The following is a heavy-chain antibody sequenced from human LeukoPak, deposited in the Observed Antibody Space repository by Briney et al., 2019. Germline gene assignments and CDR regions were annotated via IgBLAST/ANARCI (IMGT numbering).Heavy chain of an antibody. CDR1: GFTFSSYS. CDR2: ISSSSSYI. V-gene: IGHV3-21*01. CDR3: ARDSSRYCSSTSCYA. J-gene: IGHJ5*02. Sequence: PGGTLRLSCAASGFTFSSYSMNWVRQAPGKGLEWVSSISSSSSYIYYADSVKGRFTISRDNAKNSLYLQMNSLRAEDTAVYYCARDSSRYCSSTSCYAWGQGTLVTVSS. D-gene: IGHD2-2*01.